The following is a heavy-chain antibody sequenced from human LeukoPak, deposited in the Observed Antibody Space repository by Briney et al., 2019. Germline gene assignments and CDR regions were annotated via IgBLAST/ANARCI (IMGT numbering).Heavy chain of an antibody. Sequence: ASVKVSCKASGYTFTSYGISWVRQAPGQGLEWMGWISAYNGNTNYAQKLQGRVTMTTDTSTSTAYMELRSLRSDDTAVYYCARGTYTRDYHYYYRDVWGKGTTVTVSS. V-gene: IGHV1-18*01. CDR1: GYTFTSYG. D-gene: IGHD2-15*01. J-gene: IGHJ6*03. CDR3: ARGTYTRDYHYYYRDV. CDR2: ISAYNGNT.